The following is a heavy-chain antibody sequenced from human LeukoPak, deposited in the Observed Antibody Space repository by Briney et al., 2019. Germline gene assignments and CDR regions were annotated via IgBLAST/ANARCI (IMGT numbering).Heavy chain of an antibody. J-gene: IGHJ4*02. V-gene: IGHV4-59*01. CDR1: GCTISSYY. Sequence: PSETLSLTCTASGCTISSYYWSWIRQPPGKGLEWIGYIYYSGSTNYNPSLKSRVTISVDTSKSQFSLKLRSVTAADTAVYCCATFNGYGYNPPIDYWGQGTLVTVSS. D-gene: IGHD5-24*01. CDR2: IYYSGST. CDR3: ATFNGYGYNPPIDY.